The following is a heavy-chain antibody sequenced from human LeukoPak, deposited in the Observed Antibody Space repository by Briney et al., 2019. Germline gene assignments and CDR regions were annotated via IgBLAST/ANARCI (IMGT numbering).Heavy chain of an antibody. Sequence: ASVKVSCKASGYTFTSYDINWVRQASGQGLEWMGWMNPNSGNTGYAQKFQGRVTMTRNTSISTAYMELSNLRSEDTAVYYCASLAVAEVRNAFDIWGQGTMVTVSS. CDR1: GYTFTSYD. CDR2: MNPNSGNT. D-gene: IGHD6-19*01. V-gene: IGHV1-8*01. J-gene: IGHJ3*02. CDR3: ASLAVAEVRNAFDI.